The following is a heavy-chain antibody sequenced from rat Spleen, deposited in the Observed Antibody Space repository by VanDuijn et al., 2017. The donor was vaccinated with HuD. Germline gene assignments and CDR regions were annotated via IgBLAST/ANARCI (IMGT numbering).Heavy chain of an antibody. CDR2: ISTGGGIT. D-gene: IGHD1-9*01. J-gene: IGHJ3*01. Sequence: EVQLVESGGRLVQPGNSLKLSCEASGFTFSNYYMAWVRQAPTKGLECVAYISTGGGITYYRDSVKGQFTISRDNAKSTLYLQMDSLRSEDTATYYCTTGDYGYTRLFAYWGQGTLVTVSS. V-gene: IGHV5-27*01. CDR3: TTGDYGYTRLFAY. CDR1: GFTFSNYY.